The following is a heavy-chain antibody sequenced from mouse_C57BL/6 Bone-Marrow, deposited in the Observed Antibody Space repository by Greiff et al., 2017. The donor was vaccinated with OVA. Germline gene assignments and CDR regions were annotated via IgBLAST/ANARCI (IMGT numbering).Heavy chain of an antibody. CDR1: GYTFTSYW. J-gene: IGHJ3*01. CDR2: IDPSDSYT. CDR3: ARWGGYYPLAY. Sequence: QVQLQQPGAELVMPGASVKLSRKASGYTFTSYWMHWVKQRPGQGLEWIGEIDPSDSYTNYNQKFKGKSTLTVDKSSSTAYMQLSSLTSEDSAVYYCARWGGYYPLAYWGQGTLVTVSA. V-gene: IGHV1-69*01. D-gene: IGHD2-3*01.